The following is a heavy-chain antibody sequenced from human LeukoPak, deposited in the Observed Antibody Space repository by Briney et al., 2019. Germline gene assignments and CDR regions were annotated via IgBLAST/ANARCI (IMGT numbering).Heavy chain of an antibody. CDR2: IYHSGST. J-gene: IGHJ5*02. V-gene: IGHV4-4*02. CDR3: ARNNWNYKQEENWFDP. D-gene: IGHD1-7*01. Sequence: SGTLSLTCAVSGASISNNHWWSWVRQPPGKGLEWIGEIYHSGSTNYNPSLRSRVTISLDKSKNQFSLKLSSVTAADTAVYYCARNNWNYKQEENWFDPWGQGTLVTVSS. CDR1: GASISNNHW.